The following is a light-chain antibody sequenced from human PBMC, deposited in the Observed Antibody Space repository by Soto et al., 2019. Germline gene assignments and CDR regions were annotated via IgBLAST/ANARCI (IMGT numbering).Light chain of an antibody. V-gene: IGKV1-33*01. CDR2: DAS. J-gene: IGKJ2*01. CDR1: QDISNY. CDR3: QQYDNLPPYT. Sequence: DIQMTQSPSSLSASVGDRVTITCQASQDISNYLNWYQQKPGKAPKLLIYDASNLETGVPSRFSGGGSGTDFTFTISSLQPEDIATYYCQQYDNLPPYTFGQGTKVDIK.